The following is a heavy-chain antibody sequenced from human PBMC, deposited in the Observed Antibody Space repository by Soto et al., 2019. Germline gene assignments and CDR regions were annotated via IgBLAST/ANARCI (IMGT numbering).Heavy chain of an antibody. Sequence: QVQLVESGGGVVQPGRSLRLSCAASGFTLSDYGMHWVRQAPGKGLEWVAMISHDGTTKYGADSEKGRFTISRDNSKNALYLQMNSLRAEDTAVYYCAKDRRDGEYNSVYDFWGQGALVTVSS. CDR2: ISHDGTTK. J-gene: IGHJ4*02. CDR1: GFTLSDYG. V-gene: IGHV3-30*18. CDR3: AKDRRDGEYNSVYDF. D-gene: IGHD1-1*01.